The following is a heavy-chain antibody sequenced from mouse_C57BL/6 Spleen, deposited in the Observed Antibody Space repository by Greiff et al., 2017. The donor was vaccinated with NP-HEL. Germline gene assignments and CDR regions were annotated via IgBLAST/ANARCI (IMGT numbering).Heavy chain of an antibody. CDR2: ISNGGGST. CDR3: ARRGNYDAMDY. Sequence: DVQLVESGGGLVQPGGSLKLSCAASGFTFSDYYMYWVRQTPEKRLEWVAYISNGGGSTYYPDTVKGRFTISRDNAKNTLYLQMSRLKSEDTAMYYCARRGNYDAMDYWGQGTSVTVSS. D-gene: IGHD2-1*01. CDR1: GFTFSDYY. V-gene: IGHV5-12*01. J-gene: IGHJ4*01.